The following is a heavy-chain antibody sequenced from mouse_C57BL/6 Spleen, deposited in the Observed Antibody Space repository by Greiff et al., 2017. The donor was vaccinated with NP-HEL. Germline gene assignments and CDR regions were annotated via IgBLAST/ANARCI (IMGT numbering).Heavy chain of an antibody. CDR1: GYTFTSYW. D-gene: IGHD3-2*02. Sequence: EVQLQQSGTVLARPGASVKMSCKTSGYTFTSYWMHWVKQRPGQGLEWIGAIYPGNSDTSYNQKFKGKAKLTAVTSASTAYMELSSLTNEASAVYYGTQLRLRDYFDYWGKGTTLTVSS. CDR3: TQLRLRDYFDY. J-gene: IGHJ2*01. V-gene: IGHV1-5*01. CDR2: IYPGNSDT.